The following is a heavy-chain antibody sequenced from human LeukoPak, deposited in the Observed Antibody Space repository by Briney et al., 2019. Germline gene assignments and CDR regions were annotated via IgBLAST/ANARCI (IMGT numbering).Heavy chain of an antibody. CDR3: ARDPEAAGSSEKSFDY. CDR2: ISYDGSNK. Sequence: GGSLRLSCAASGFTFSSYAMHWVRQAPGKGLEWVAVISYDGSNKYYADSVKGRFTISRDNSKNTLYLQMNSLRAEDTAVYYCARDPEAAGSSEKSFDYWGQGTLVTVSS. CDR1: GFTFSSYA. J-gene: IGHJ4*02. D-gene: IGHD6-13*01. V-gene: IGHV3-30*01.